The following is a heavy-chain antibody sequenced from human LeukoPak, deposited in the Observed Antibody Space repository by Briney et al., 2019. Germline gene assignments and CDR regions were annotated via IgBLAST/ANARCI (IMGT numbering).Heavy chain of an antibody. CDR3: ASKGATYSSSWYYFDY. V-gene: IGHV4-39*01. D-gene: IGHD6-13*01. J-gene: IGHJ4*02. Sequence: PSETLSLTCTDPGGSISSSSSYWGWIRQPPGKGLEWIGRIHYIGSTYYNPSLNDPATIAVDTSKDQFSLKLSSVTSADTAVYYCASKGATYSSSWYYFDYWGQGTLVTVSS. CDR1: GGSISSSSSY. CDR2: IHYIGST.